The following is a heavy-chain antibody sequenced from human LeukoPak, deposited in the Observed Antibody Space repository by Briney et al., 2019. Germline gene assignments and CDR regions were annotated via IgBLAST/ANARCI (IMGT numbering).Heavy chain of an antibody. CDR2: ISAYNGNT. V-gene: IGHV1-18*04. Sequence: ASVKVSCKASGYTFTGYYMHWVRQAPGQGLEWMGWISAYNGNTNYAQKLQGRVTMTTDTSTSTAYMELRSLRSDDTAVYYCAREGGDSSGWYFDYWGQGTLVTVSS. CDR1: GYTFTGYY. J-gene: IGHJ4*02. CDR3: AREGGDSSGWYFDY. D-gene: IGHD6-19*01.